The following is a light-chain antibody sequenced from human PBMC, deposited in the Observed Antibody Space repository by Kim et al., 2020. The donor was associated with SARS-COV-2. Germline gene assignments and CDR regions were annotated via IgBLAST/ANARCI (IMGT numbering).Light chain of an antibody. J-gene: IGKJ4*01. Sequence: SVSPGERATLSCRADQSVSSNLAWYQQKPGQAPRLLVYRASTRATGIPARFSGSGSGTEFTLTISSLQSEDFAVYFCQHYDSWPLAFGGGTKLEIK. V-gene: IGKV3-15*01. CDR2: RAS. CDR1: QSVSSN. CDR3: QHYDSWPLA.